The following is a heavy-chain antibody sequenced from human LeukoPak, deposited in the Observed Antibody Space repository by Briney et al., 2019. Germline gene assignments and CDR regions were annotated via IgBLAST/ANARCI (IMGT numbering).Heavy chain of an antibody. Sequence: SETLSLTCTVSGGSISSGSYYWSWIRQPAGKGLEWIGRIYTSGSTNYNPSLKSRVTISVDTSKNQFSLKLSSVTAADTAVYYCARERTAEFYYYYYMDVWGKGTTVTISS. CDR2: IYTSGST. J-gene: IGHJ6*03. CDR3: ARERTAEFYYYYYMDV. CDR1: GGSISSGSYY. V-gene: IGHV4-61*02. D-gene: IGHD6-19*01.